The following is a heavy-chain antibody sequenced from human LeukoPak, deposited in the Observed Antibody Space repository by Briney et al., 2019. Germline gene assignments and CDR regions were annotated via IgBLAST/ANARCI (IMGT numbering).Heavy chain of an antibody. CDR3: AREEYGFDP. CDR1: GYTFTGYY. Sequence: ASVTVSCKASGYTFTGYYMHWVRQAPGQGPEWMGWINPKSGGTNYAQKFQGRVTMTRDTSIHTAYMELSRLRSDDTAVYYCAREEYGFDPWGQGTLVTVSS. D-gene: IGHD2-2*01. J-gene: IGHJ5*02. CDR2: INPKSGGT. V-gene: IGHV1-2*02.